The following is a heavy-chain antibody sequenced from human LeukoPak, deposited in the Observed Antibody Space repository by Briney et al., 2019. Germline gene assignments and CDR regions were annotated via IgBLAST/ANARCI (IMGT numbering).Heavy chain of an antibody. CDR2: TYYRSKWYN. V-gene: IGHV6-1*01. CDR3: ARWKGAYSDY. CDR1: GDRVSSNSVA. J-gene: IGHJ4*02. Sequence: SQTLSLTCAISGDRVSSNSVAWNWIRQSPSSGLEWLGRTYYRSKWYNDYAVSVKSRITINPDTSKNRFSLQLNSVTPEDTAVYYCARWKGAYSDYWGQGTLVTVSS. D-gene: IGHD4/OR15-4a*01.